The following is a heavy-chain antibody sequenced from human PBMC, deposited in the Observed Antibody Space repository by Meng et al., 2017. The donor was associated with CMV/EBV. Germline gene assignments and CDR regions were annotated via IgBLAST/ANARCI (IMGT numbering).Heavy chain of an antibody. V-gene: IGHV3-74*01. CDR3: TKGRHTFGWS. CDR2: IDGDGNST. D-gene: IGHD3-16*01. CDR1: GFTCGSYW. Sequence: SCAGSGFTCGSYWMHWVRRAPGKGLVWVSHIDGDGNSTSYAASVKGRFTISRDNAKNTLYLQRNSLRAEDTAVYYCTKGRHTFGWSWGQGTLVTVSS. J-gene: IGHJ5*02.